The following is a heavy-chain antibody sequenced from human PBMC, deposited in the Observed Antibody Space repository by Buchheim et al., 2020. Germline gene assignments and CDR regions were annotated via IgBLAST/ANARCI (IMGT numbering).Heavy chain of an antibody. V-gene: IGHV3-74*01. J-gene: IGHJ4*02. D-gene: IGHD3-10*01. CDR3: VRDMYGSGDY. CDR2: INREGTTT. CDR1: GFPFSIYW. Sequence: EVQLVESGGGLVQPGGSLRLSCSAPGFPFSIYWMHWVRQAPGKGLAWVSHINREGTTTNYADSVRGRFNLPRDNGKNTPYLQMNNLRAEDTAVYYCVRDMYGSGDYWGQGTL.